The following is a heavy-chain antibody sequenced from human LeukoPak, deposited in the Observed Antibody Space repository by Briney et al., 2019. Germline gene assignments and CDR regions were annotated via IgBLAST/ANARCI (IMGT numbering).Heavy chain of an antibody. J-gene: IGHJ4*02. V-gene: IGHV4-4*02. D-gene: IGHD6-13*01. CDR1: GGSISSSNW. CDR3: ARAPYSSSWLFDY. Sequence: PSGTLSLTCAVSGGSISSSNWWSWVRQPPGKGLEWIGEIYHSGSTNYNPSLKSRVTISVDKSKNQFSLKLCSVTAADTAVYYCARAPYSSSWLFDYWGQGTLVTVSS. CDR2: IYHSGST.